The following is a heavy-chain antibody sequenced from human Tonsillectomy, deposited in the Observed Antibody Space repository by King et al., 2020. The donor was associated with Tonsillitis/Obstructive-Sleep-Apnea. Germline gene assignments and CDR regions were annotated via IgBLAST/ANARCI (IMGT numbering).Heavy chain of an antibody. CDR3: VSVSGSTGSWYPFYF. CDR2: IHYSGST. Sequence: QLQESGPGLVKPSETLSLTCTVSGGSISSTGYYWGWIRQPPGKGLEWIGSIHYSGSTYYNPSLKSRNTLSVDTSKNQFSLRLSSVTAADTAVYYCVSVSGSTGSWYPFYFWGQGTLVTV. CDR1: GGSISSTGYY. D-gene: IGHD6-13*01. V-gene: IGHV4-39*01. J-gene: IGHJ4*02.